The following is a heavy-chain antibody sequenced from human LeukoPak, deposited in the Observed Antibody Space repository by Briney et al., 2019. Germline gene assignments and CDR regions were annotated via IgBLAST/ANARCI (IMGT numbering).Heavy chain of an antibody. V-gene: IGHV3-33*01. J-gene: IGHJ4*02. CDR3: ATKRGGYFDY. CDR2: IWYDGTNK. Sequence: GRSLRLSCAASGLTFSNNGMHWVRQAPGKGLEWVAVIWYDGTNKYYADSVKGRFTISRDNSKNTLYLQMNSLRAEDTAVYYCATKRGGYFDYWGQGTLVTVSS. CDR1: GLTFSNNG.